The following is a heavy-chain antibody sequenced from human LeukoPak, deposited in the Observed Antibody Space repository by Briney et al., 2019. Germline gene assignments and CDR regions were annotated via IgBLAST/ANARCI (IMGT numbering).Heavy chain of an antibody. D-gene: IGHD3-10*01. CDR1: GFTFSSYG. J-gene: IGHJ5*02. CDR2: ISGSGGST. CDR3: AKADDYYGSGSYYGFDP. V-gene: IGHV3-23*01. Sequence: PGGTLRLSCAASGFTFSSYGMSWVRQAPGKGLEWVSAISGSGGSTCYADSVKGRFTISRDNSKNTLYLQMNSLRAEDTAVYYCAKADDYYGSGSYYGFDPWGQGTLVTVSS.